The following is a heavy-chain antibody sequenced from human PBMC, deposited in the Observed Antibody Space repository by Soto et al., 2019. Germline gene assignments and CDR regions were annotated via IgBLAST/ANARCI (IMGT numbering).Heavy chain of an antibody. J-gene: IGHJ4*02. CDR1: GFTFSTHD. CDR2: MSTSGGT. D-gene: IGHD6-19*01. Sequence: QLLESGGGLVQPGGSLRVSCAASGFTFSTHDMSWVRQAPGKGLEWVSTMSTSGGTYYADSVQGRFTISRDNSKKTLYLQMNSLRAEDTAVYYCAKGLDTGWYFFDHWGQGTLVTVSS. V-gene: IGHV3-23*01. CDR3: AKGLDTGWYFFDH.